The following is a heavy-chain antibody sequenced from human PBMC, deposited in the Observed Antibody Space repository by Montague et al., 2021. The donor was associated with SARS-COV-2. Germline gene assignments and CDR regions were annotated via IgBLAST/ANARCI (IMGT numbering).Heavy chain of an antibody. CDR3: ARGRQHINMVVVVVTGGEYYFDF. V-gene: IGHV4-34*01. J-gene: IGHJ4*02. CDR2: INHRGST. Sequence: ETLSLTCAVYDGSFSDYSWTWIRQPPGKGLEWIGEINHRGSTNYNPSLKSRITISVDTSKNQFSLKMTSVTAADTAVYYCARGRQHINMVVVVVTGGEYYFDFWGQGTLVAVSS. D-gene: IGHD3-22*01. CDR1: DGSFSDYS.